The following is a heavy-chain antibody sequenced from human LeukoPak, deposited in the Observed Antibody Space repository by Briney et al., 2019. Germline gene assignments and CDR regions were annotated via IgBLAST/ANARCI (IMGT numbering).Heavy chain of an antibody. D-gene: IGHD5-18*01. CDR1: GFSFSAYI. V-gene: IGHV3-21*01. J-gene: IGHJ6*02. CDR2: ISTKSNYI. CDR3: ARDRSYGPFYYYYGMDV. Sequence: GGSLRLSCAASGFSFSAYIMDWVRQAHGKGLEWVSSISTKSNYIYYADSVRGRFTISRDNSKNTLYLQMNSLRAEDTAVYYCARDRSYGPFYYYYGMDVWGQGTMVTVSS.